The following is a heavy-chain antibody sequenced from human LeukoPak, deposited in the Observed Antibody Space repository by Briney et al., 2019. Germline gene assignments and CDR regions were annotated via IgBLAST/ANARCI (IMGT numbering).Heavy chain of an antibody. D-gene: IGHD3-10*01. J-gene: IGHJ4*02. Sequence: GGSLRLSCAPSGFTFSSYSMNWVRPALGKGVEWVSYISSSSSTIYYADSVKGRFTISRDNAKNSLYLQMNSLRAEDTAVYYCARDSRGSGSQGLFDYWGQGTLVTVSA. CDR2: ISSSSSTI. V-gene: IGHV3-48*01. CDR3: ARDSRGSGSQGLFDY. CDR1: GFTFSSYS.